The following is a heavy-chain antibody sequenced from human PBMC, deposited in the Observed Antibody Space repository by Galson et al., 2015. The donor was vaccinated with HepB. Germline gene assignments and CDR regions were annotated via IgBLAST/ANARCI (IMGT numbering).Heavy chain of an antibody. CDR1: GGSISSGDYY. Sequence: TLSLTCTVSGGSISSGDYYWSWIRQPPGKGLEWIGYIYYSGSTYYNPSLKSRVTISVDTSKNQFSLKLSSVTAADTAVYYCAREASIAARTEFDYWGQGTLVTVSS. V-gene: IGHV4-30-4*01. CDR2: IYYSGST. D-gene: IGHD6-6*01. CDR3: AREASIAARTEFDY. J-gene: IGHJ4*02.